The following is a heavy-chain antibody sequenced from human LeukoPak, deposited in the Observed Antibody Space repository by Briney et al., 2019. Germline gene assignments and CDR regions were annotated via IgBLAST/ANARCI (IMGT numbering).Heavy chain of an antibody. CDR1: GFTFSNYA. D-gene: IGHD3-16*01. Sequence: GSLRLSCAASGFTFSNYAMSWVRQAPGKGLEWVSAISGSGGSTYYADSVRGRFTISRDNSKNTLYLQMNSLRAEDTAVYYCAKEILGAYPRNSDYWGQGTLVTVSS. J-gene: IGHJ4*02. CDR2: ISGSGGST. V-gene: IGHV3-23*01. CDR3: AKEILGAYPRNSDY.